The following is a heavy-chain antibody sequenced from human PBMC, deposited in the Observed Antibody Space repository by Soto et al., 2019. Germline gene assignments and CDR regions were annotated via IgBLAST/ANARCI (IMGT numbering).Heavy chain of an antibody. Sequence: QVQLVQSGAEVTKPGASVKVSCKASGYTFTSYDINWVRQATGQGLEWMGWMNPNSGNTGYAQKFQGRVTMTRNTSRSTAYMELSSLRSEDTDVYYCAGTVAGDYYFDYWGQGTLVTVSS. CDR1: GYTFTSYD. CDR3: AGTVAGDYYFDY. D-gene: IGHD6-19*01. CDR2: MNPNSGNT. V-gene: IGHV1-8*01. J-gene: IGHJ4*02.